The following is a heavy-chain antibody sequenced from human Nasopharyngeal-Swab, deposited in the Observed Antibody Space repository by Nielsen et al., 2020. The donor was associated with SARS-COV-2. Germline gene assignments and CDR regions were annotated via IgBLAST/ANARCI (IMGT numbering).Heavy chain of an antibody. CDR1: GYTFTTYA. CDR2: INAGTGNR. V-gene: IGHV1-3*01. CDR3: ARSGTVGAPGLDY. Sequence: ASVKVSCKASGYTFTTYAIHWVRQAPGQRLEWMALINAGTGNREYSQKFQGRVTISTDTSASTAYMELGGLTSEDTAVYYCARSGTVGAPGLDYWGQGTLVTVSS. J-gene: IGHJ4*02. D-gene: IGHD1-26*01.